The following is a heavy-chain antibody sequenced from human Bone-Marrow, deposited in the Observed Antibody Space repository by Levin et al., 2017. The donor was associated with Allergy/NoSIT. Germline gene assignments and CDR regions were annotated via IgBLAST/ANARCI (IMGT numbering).Heavy chain of an antibody. CDR3: AKNRQWLVPKNFDY. V-gene: IGHV3-23*01. CDR2: ISGSGDST. CDR1: GFTFTSYA. J-gene: IGHJ4*02. Sequence: SGGSLRLSCAASGFTFTSYAMSWVRQAPGKGLEWVSGISGSGDSTYYADSVKGRFTISRDYSKNTLYLQMNSLRAEDTAIYYCAKNRQWLVPKNFDYWGQGTLVTVSS. D-gene: IGHD6-19*01.